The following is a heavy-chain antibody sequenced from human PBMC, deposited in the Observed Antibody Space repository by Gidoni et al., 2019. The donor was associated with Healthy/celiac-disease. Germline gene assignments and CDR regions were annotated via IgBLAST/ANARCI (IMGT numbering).Heavy chain of an antibody. CDR3: ARSGDYGSGSYYWSNFDY. Sequence: EVQLVESGGGLVKPGVSLRLSCAASGFTFSSYSMNWVGQAPGKGLEWVSSISSSSIYIYYADSVKGRFTISRDNAKNSLYLQMNSLRAEDTAVYYCARSGDYGSGSYYWSNFDYWGQGTLVTVSS. J-gene: IGHJ4*02. V-gene: IGHV3-21*01. D-gene: IGHD3-10*01. CDR1: GFTFSSYS. CDR2: ISSSSIYI.